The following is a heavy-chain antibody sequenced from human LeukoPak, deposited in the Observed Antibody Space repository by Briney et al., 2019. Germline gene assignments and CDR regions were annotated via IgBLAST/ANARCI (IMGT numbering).Heavy chain of an antibody. D-gene: IGHD6-13*01. CDR3: TAGAYSSSWYGYYYYGMDV. CDR1: GGSISSGGYS. V-gene: IGHV4-30-2*01. Sequence: SETLSLTCAVSGGSISSGGYSWSWIRQPPGKGLEWIGYIYHSGSTYYNPSLKSRVTISVDRSKNQFSMKLSSVTAADTAVYYCTAGAYSSSWYGYYYYGMDVWGQGTTVTVS. J-gene: IGHJ6*02. CDR2: IYHSGST.